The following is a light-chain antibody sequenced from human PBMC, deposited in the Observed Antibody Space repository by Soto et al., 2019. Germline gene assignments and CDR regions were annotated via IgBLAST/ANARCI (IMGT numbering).Light chain of an antibody. CDR1: QSVSSSF. CDR3: PQYGSPLT. J-gene: IGKJ2*01. CDR2: GAS. Sequence: EMVLTQSQGTLPLSPGARATLACRASQSVSSSFLAWYQPKPGQSLRLLIYGASSRATGIPDRFRGSGAGTDFTLTISSLEPSDFAVYYGPQYGSPLTFGQGTKLEGK. V-gene: IGKV3-20*01.